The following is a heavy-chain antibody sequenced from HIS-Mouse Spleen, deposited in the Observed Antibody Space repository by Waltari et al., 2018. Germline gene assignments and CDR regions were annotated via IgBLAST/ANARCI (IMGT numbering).Heavy chain of an antibody. Sequence: QVQLVQSGAEVTKPGASVKVSCTASGYPFTGYYMLWVRQATAPRPGWMGWINPNSGGTNYAQKFQGRVTMTRDTSISTAYMELSRLRSDDTAVYYCARDLRRRGNWGWEGYYFDYWGQGTLVTVSS. CDR3: ARDLRRRGNWGWEGYYFDY. J-gene: IGHJ4*02. CDR1: GYPFTGYY. CDR2: INPNSGGT. D-gene: IGHD7-27*01. V-gene: IGHV1-2*02.